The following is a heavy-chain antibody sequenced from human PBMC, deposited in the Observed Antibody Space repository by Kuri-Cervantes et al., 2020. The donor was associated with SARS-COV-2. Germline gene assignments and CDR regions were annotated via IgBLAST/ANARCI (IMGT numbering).Heavy chain of an antibody. CDR3: AGDRGGAAQYFDY. CDR2: ISYDGSNK. D-gene: IGHD6-6*01. J-gene: IGHJ4*02. Sequence: GESLKISCAASGFTFSSYAMHWVRQAPGKGLEWVAVISYDGSNKYYADSVKGRFTISRDNSKNTLYLQMNSLRAEDTAVYYCAGDRGGAAQYFDYWGQGTLVTVSS. CDR1: GFTFSSYA. V-gene: IGHV3-30*04.